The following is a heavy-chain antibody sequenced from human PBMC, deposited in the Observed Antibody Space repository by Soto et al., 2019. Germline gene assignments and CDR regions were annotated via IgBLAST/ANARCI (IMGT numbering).Heavy chain of an antibody. J-gene: IGHJ4*02. CDR1: GFTFSSYA. CDR2: ISGSGGST. V-gene: IGHV3-23*01. D-gene: IGHD3-22*01. Sequence: PGGSLRLSCAASGFTFSSYAMSWVRQAPGKGLEWVSAISGSGGSTYYADSVKGRFTISRDNSKNTLYLQMNSLRAEDTAVYYCAKDPDYYDSSGYYYMDYWGQGTLVTVS. CDR3: AKDPDYYDSSGYYYMDY.